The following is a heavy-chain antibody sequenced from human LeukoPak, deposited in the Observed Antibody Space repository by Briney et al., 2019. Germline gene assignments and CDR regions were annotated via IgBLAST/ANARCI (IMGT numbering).Heavy chain of an antibody. Sequence: ASVKVSCKASGYTFTGYYMHWVRQAPGQGLEWMGWINTNTGNPTYAQGFTGRFVFSLDTSVSTAYLQISSLEAEDTAVYYCARSPGIAAAGTGLFDYWGQGTLVTVSS. D-gene: IGHD6-13*01. V-gene: IGHV7-4-1*02. J-gene: IGHJ4*02. CDR3: ARSPGIAAAGTGLFDY. CDR2: INTNTGNP. CDR1: GYTFTGYY.